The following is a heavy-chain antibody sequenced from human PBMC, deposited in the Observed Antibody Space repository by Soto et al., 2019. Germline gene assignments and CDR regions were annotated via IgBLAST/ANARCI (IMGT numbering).Heavy chain of an antibody. Sequence: QVQLVQSGAEVKKPGSSVKVSCKASGGTFSSYAISWVRQAPGQGLEWMGGLIPIFGTANYAQKIQGRVTITADESTSTAYMELSSLRSEDTAVYYCAGGYSSSSGADYYYCGMDVWGQGTTVTVSS. D-gene: IGHD6-6*01. CDR2: LIPIFGTA. CDR3: AGGYSSSSGADYYYCGMDV. CDR1: GGTFSSYA. V-gene: IGHV1-69*12. J-gene: IGHJ6*02.